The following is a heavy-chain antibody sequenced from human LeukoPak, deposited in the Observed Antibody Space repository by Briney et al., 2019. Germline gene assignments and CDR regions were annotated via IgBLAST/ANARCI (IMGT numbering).Heavy chain of an antibody. J-gene: IGHJ4*02. CDR1: GYTFTSYA. CDR3: ARGNPGAPLDY. V-gene: IGHV7-4-1*02. D-gene: IGHD1-26*01. Sequence: ASVKVSCKASGYTFTSYAMHWVRQAPGQGLEWMGWVNTNTGNPAYAPSFTGRFVFSLDTSVSTAYLHISSLKAEDTAVHYCARGNPGAPLDYWGQGTLVTVSS. CDR2: VNTNTGNP.